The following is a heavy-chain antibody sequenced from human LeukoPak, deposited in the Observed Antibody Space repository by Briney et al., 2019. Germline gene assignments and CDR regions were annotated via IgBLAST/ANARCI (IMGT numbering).Heavy chain of an antibody. J-gene: IGHJ4*02. V-gene: IGHV1-69*05. D-gene: IGHD6-6*01. CDR3: ARPNKAAQYGPFDY. CDR1: GGTFTNYA. Sequence: ASVKVSCKASGGTFTNYAISWVRQAPGQGLEWMGGIIPMYGTASYAQNFQGKVTITTDESTSTSYMELSSLRSEDTAVYYCARPNKAAQYGPFDYWGQGALVIVSS. CDR2: IIPMYGTA.